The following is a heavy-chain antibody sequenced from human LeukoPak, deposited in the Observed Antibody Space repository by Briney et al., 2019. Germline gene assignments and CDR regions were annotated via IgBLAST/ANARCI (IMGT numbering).Heavy chain of an antibody. D-gene: IGHD2-2*01. CDR3: ARGGSPIYYYYMDV. CDR2: INPNRGGT. V-gene: IGHV1-2*02. J-gene: IGHJ6*03. CDR1: GYTFTGYF. Sequence: ASVKVSCKASGYTFTGYFMHWVRQAPGQGLEWMGWINPNRGGTNFAQKFQGRVTMARDTSISTAYMELSRLRSDDTAVYYCARGGSPIYYYYMDVWGKGTTVTISS.